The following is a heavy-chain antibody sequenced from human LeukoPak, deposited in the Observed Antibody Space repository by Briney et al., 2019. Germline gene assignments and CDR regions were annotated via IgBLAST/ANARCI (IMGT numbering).Heavy chain of an antibody. J-gene: IGHJ4*02. Sequence: GGSLRLSCAASGFTFSSYSMNWVRQAPGKGLEWVSSISSSSYIYYADSVKGRFTISRDNAKNSLYPQMNSLRAEDTAVYYCARDKWTTVTTHWGQGTLVTVSS. CDR1: GFTFSSYS. V-gene: IGHV3-21*01. CDR3: ARDKWTTVTTH. D-gene: IGHD4-17*01. CDR2: ISSSSYI.